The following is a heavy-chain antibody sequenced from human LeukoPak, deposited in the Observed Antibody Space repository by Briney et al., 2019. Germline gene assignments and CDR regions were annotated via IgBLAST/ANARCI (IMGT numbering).Heavy chain of an antibody. CDR1: GFTFSSYG. CDR2: ISGSGGST. CDR3: AKDLTGGDPYYFDY. Sequence: GGSLRISCAASGFTFSSYGMSWVRQAPGKGLEWVSAISGSGGSTYYADSVKGRFTISRDNSKNTLYLQMNSLRAEDTAVYYCAKDLTGGDPYYFDYWGQGTLVTVSS. D-gene: IGHD2-21*01. V-gene: IGHV3-23*01. J-gene: IGHJ4*02.